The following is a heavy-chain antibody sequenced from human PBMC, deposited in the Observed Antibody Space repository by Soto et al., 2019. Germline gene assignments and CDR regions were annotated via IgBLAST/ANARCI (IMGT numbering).Heavy chain of an antibody. CDR3: ARDEGTYSSGWYYDY. Sequence: SVKVSCKASGSTFSSYAISWVRQAPGQGLEWMGGIIPIFGTANYAQKFQGRVTMTTDTSTSTAYMELRSLRSDDTAVYYCARDEGTYSSGWYYDYWGQGTLVTVSS. D-gene: IGHD6-19*01. CDR2: IIPIFGTA. V-gene: IGHV1-69*05. CDR1: GSTFSSYA. J-gene: IGHJ4*02.